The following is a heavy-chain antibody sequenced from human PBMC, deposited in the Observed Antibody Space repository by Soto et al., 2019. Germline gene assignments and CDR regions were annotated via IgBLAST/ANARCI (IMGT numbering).Heavy chain of an antibody. D-gene: IGHD4-4*01. CDR3: ARLRVDYIWPNSCSYGMDV. J-gene: IGHJ6*01. Sequence: LSLTFTGSGGSISSSSYYWGWIRQPPGKGLEWIGSIYYSGSTYYNPSLKSQVTISVDTSKNQFSLKLSSVTAADTAVYYCARLRVDYIWPNSCSYGMDVSAQGTSRIVTS. CDR1: GGSISSSSYY. CDR2: IYYSGST. V-gene: IGHV4-39*01.